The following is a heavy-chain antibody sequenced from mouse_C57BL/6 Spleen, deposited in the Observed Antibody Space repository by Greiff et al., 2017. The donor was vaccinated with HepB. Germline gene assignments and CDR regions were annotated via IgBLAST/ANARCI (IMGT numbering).Heavy chain of an antibody. D-gene: IGHD2-4*01. J-gene: IGHJ2*01. V-gene: IGHV5-16*01. CDR2: INYDGSST. Sequence: EVKLMESEGGLVQPGSSMKLSCTASGFTFSDYYMAWVRQVPEKGLEWVANINYDGSSTYYLDSLKSRFIISRDNAKNTLYLQLSSLKSEDTATYYCARGRFDYDGGFDYWGQGTTLTVSS. CDR1: GFTFSDYY. CDR3: ARGRFDYDGGFDY.